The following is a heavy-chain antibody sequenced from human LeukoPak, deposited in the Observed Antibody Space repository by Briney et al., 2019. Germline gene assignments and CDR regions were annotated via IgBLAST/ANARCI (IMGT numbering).Heavy chain of an antibody. CDR3: ARRLVTAGITDFFDS. V-gene: IGHV3-23*01. CDR1: GFTFSDYS. D-gene: IGHD2-2*01. CDR2: ISPAGDST. Sequence: GGSLRLSCAASGFTFSDYSMSWVRQAPGAGLEWVSAISPAGDSTTDADSVKGRFTISRDNSKSTLYLQMNGLTAEDTALYYCARRLVTAGITDFFDSWGQGTLVSVSS. J-gene: IGHJ4*02.